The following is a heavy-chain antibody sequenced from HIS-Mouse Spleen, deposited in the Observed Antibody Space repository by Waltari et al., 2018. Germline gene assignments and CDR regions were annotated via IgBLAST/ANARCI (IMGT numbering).Heavy chain of an antibody. V-gene: IGHV1-8*01. CDR3: ARGGRYCSGGSCPTGDY. Sequence: QVQLVQSGAEVKKPGASVKVSCKASGYTFTSYDINWVRQATGQGLEWMGWTNPNRGNTGYAQSFQVRVTMTRNTSISTAYMELSSLRSEDTAVYYCARGGRYCSGGSCPTGDYWGQGTLVIVSS. D-gene: IGHD2-15*01. CDR2: TNPNRGNT. CDR1: GYTFTSYD. J-gene: IGHJ4*02.